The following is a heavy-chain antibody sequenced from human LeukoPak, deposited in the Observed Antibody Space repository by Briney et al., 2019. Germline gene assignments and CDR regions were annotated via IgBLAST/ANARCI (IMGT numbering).Heavy chain of an antibody. CDR1: GFTFTGYY. CDR2: INPNNGDT. V-gene: IGHV1-2*02. D-gene: IGHD2-15*01. Sequence: ASVKVSCKASGFTFTGYYIHWVRQAPGQGLEWMGWINPNNGDTNYAQKFQGRVTMTRDTSISTAYMELSRLRSDGTAVYYCARGLSGPYYYYYMDVWGKGTSVTVSS. CDR3: ARGLSGPYYYYYMDV. J-gene: IGHJ6*03.